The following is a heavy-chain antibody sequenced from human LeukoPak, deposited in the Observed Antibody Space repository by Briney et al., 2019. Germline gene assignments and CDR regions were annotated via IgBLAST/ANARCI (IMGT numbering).Heavy chain of an antibody. CDR3: AREALPGYSSGWYGSYDSSGYYYKEAFDI. CDR2: IYTSGST. V-gene: IGHV4-4*07. Sequence: KPSETLSLTCTASGGSISSYYWSWIRQPAGKGLEWIGRIYTSGSTNYNPSLKSRVTISVDKSKNQFSLKLSSVTAADTAVYYCAREALPGYSSGWYGSYDSSGYYYKEAFDIWGQGTMVTVSS. CDR1: GGSISSYY. D-gene: IGHD3-22*01. J-gene: IGHJ3*02.